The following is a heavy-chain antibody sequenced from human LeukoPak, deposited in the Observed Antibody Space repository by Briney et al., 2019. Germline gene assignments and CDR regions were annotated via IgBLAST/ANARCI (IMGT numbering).Heavy chain of an antibody. V-gene: IGHV4-38-2*01. CDR1: GYSISSGYY. J-gene: IGHJ4*02. CDR2: IYPSGST. Sequence: PSETLSLTCAVSGYSISSGYYWGWIRQPAGKGLEWIGRIYPSGSTNYHPSLKSRVTMSVDKSKNQFSLKLSSVTAADTAVFYCASGLSPYYFDYWGQGTLVTVSS. CDR3: ASGLSPYYFDY.